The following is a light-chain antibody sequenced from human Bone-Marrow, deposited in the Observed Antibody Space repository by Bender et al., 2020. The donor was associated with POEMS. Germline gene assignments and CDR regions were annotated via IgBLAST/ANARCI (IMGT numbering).Light chain of an antibody. Sequence: QSALTQPASVSGSPGQSITISCTGSRSDVGSYNYVSWYQRHPGEGPKLLIYDVNTRPSGVSDRFSGSRSGNTASLTISGLQPEDEADYFCSSFSSNNNVEVFGGGTKLTVL. CDR3: SSFSSNNNVEV. V-gene: IGLV2-14*03. CDR2: DVN. J-gene: IGLJ3*02. CDR1: RSDVGSYNY.